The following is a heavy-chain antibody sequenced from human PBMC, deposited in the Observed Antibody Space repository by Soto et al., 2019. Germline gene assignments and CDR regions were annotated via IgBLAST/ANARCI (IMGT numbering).Heavy chain of an antibody. Sequence: QVQLVQSGAEVKKPGASVKVSCKTSGYSFTSYYIHWVRQAPRQGLEWMGIINPSDRTTYYAQKFQGRVTMTSDTSTSTVYMELSSLRSEATAVYYCASAPTMRGAYVDYWGQGAMVTVSS. J-gene: IGHJ4*02. CDR2: INPSDRTT. CDR1: GYSFTSYY. V-gene: IGHV1-46*01. CDR3: ASAPTMRGAYVDY.